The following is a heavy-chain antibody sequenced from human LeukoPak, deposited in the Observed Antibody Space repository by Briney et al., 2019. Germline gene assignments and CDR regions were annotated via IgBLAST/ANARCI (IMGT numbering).Heavy chain of an antibody. Sequence: GASVKVSCKASGYTFTSYDINWVRQAPGQGLEWMGIINPSGGSTSYAQKFQGRVTMTRDMSTSTVYMELSSLRSEDTAVYYCARRGDILTGYYYYMDVWGKGTTVTVSS. CDR2: INPSGGST. D-gene: IGHD3-9*01. CDR3: ARRGDILTGYYYYMDV. CDR1: GYTFTSYD. V-gene: IGHV1-46*01. J-gene: IGHJ6*03.